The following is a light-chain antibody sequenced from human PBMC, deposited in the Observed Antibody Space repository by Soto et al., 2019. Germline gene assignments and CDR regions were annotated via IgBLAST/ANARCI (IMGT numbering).Light chain of an antibody. J-gene: IGKJ1*01. CDR3: QQYGSLWT. Sequence: MVLTQSPGTLSLSPGERATLSCRASQSVSSSYLAWYQQKPGQAPRLLIYGASSRATGIPDRFSGSGSGADFTLTISRLEPEDFAVYYCQQYGSLWTFGQGTKVDIK. V-gene: IGKV3-20*01. CDR1: QSVSSSY. CDR2: GAS.